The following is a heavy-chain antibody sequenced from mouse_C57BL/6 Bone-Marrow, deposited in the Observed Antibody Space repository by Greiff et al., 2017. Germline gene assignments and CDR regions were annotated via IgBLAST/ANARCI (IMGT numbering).Heavy chain of an antibody. D-gene: IGHD3-3*01. CDR3: AGYRGR. CDR1: GYTFTSYW. Sequence: QVQLQQPGAELVKPGASVKLSCKASGYTFTSYWMQWVKQRPGQGLEWIGEIDPSDSYTNYNQKFKGKATLTVDTSASTAYMQLDSLTSEDSAVYYCAGYRGRWGQGTTLTVSS. CDR2: IDPSDSYT. J-gene: IGHJ2*01. V-gene: IGHV1-50*01.